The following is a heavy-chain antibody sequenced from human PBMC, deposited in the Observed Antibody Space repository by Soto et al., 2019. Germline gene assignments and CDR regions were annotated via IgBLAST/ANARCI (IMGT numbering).Heavy chain of an antibody. Sequence: QVQLQESGPGLVKPSQTLSLTCTVSGGSISSGGYYWSWIRQHPGKGLEWIGYIYYSGSTYYNPSPKRRVTISVDTSNNQFSLNLSSVTAADTAVYYCAREVVRGWVDVWGQGTTVTVSS. D-gene: IGHD3-10*01. CDR3: AREVVRGWVDV. V-gene: IGHV4-31*03. CDR1: GGSISSGGYY. J-gene: IGHJ6*02. CDR2: IYYSGST.